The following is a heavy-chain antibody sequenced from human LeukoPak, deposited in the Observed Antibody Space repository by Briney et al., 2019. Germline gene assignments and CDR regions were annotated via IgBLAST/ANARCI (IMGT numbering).Heavy chain of an antibody. Sequence: TPSGTLSLTCAVSGGSISSSNWWSWVRQPPGKGLEWIGEIYHSGSTNYNPSLKSRVTISVDKSKNQFSLKLSSVTAADTAVYYCARSVGLYDNSNYYSGDFDYWGQGTLVTVPS. CDR1: GGSISSSNW. V-gene: IGHV4-4*02. CDR2: IYHSGST. CDR3: ARSVGLYDNSNYYSGDFDY. J-gene: IGHJ4*02. D-gene: IGHD3-22*01.